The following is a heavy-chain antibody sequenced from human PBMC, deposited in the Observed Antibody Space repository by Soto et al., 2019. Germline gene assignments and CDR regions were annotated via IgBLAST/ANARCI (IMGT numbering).Heavy chain of an antibody. D-gene: IGHD3-3*01. CDR1: GGSISSGGYY. J-gene: IGHJ3*02. Sequence: QVQLQESGPGLVKPSQTLSLTCTVSGGSISSGGYYWSWIRQHPGKGLEWIGYIYYSGSTYYNPSLKSRVTISVDTSKNQFSLKLSSVTAADTAVYYCARMNPERILGWLSRPMKAFDIWGQGTMVTVSS. CDR2: IYYSGST. V-gene: IGHV4-31*03. CDR3: ARMNPERILGWLSRPMKAFDI.